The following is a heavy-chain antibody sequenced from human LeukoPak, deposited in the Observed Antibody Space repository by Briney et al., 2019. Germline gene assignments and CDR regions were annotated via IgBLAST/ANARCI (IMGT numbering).Heavy chain of an antibody. D-gene: IGHD1-1*01. CDR1: GGSFSGYY. CDR3: ARFISWNDSGFDY. J-gene: IGHJ4*02. CDR2: IDHSGST. V-gene: IGHV4-34*01. Sequence: SETLSLTCAVYGGSFSGYYWSWIRQPPGKGLEWIGEIDHSGSTNYNPSLKSRVTISVDTSKNQFSLKLSSVTAADTAVYYCARFISWNDSGFDYWGQGTLVTVSS.